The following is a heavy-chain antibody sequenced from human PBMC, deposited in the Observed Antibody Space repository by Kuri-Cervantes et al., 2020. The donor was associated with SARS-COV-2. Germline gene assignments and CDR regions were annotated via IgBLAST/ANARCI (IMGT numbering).Heavy chain of an antibody. CDR2: ISWNSGSI. CDR3: AKVGPPLDYGDYVSH. CDR1: GFTFDDYA. J-gene: IGHJ4*02. D-gene: IGHD4-17*01. Sequence: SLKISCAASGFTFDDYAMHWVRQAPGKGLEWVSGISWNSGSIGYADSVKGRFTISRDNAKNSLYLQMNSLRAEDTAVYYCAKVGPPLDYGDYVSHWGQGTLVTVSS. V-gene: IGHV3-9*01.